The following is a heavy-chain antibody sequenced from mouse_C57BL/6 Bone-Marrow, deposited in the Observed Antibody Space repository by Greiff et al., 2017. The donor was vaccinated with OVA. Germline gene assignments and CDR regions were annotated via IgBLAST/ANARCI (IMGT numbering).Heavy chain of an antibody. Sequence: QVQLQQSGPGLVPPSQSLSITCTVSGFSLTSYGVHWVRQSPGKGLEWLGVLWSGGSTDYNAAFISRRSISKDNSKSQVFFKMNSLQADYTAIYYGASHYYGSSSPFDYWGQGTTLTVSS. CDR3: ASHYYGSSSPFDY. D-gene: IGHD1-1*01. CDR1: GFSLTSYG. V-gene: IGHV2-2*01. J-gene: IGHJ2*01. CDR2: LWSGGST.